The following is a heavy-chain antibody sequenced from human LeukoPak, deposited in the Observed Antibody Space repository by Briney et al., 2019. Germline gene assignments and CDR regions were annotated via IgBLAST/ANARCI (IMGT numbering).Heavy chain of an antibody. CDR2: ISGSGDTT. V-gene: IGHV3-23*01. J-gene: IGHJ4*02. CDR1: RFTFSSYT. CDR3: AKEPLYYY. D-gene: IGHD2-21*01. Sequence: GGSLRLSCAASRFTFSSYTMSWVRQAPGKGLEWVSAISGSGDTTYYADSVKGRFTIPRDNSKNTLYLQMNSLRAEDTAVYYCAKEPLYYYWGQGTLVTVSS.